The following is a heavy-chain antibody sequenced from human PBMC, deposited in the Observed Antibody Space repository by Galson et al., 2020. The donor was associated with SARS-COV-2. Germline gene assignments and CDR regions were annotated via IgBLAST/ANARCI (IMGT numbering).Heavy chain of an antibody. CDR3: ARYYYDGSGFDY. CDR1: GGSISSDDYY. CDR2: MSHSGRS. V-gene: IGHV4-30-4*08. Sequence: SETLSLTCTVSGGSISSDDYYWSWVRQPPGKGLEWIGYMSHSGRSYYDPSLKSRATISGDTSKNHFSLKLSSVSAADTAVYYCARYYYDGSGFDYWGQGTLVTVSS. D-gene: IGHD3-22*01. J-gene: IGHJ4*02.